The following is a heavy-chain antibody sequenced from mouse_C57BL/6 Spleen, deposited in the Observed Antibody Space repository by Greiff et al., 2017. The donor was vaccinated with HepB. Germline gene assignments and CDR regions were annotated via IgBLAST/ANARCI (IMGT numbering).Heavy chain of an antibody. CDR3: ARQGYGNPFAY. CDR1: GYTFTSYW. D-gene: IGHD2-1*01. V-gene: IGHV1-61*01. CDR2: IYPSDSET. J-gene: IGHJ3*01. Sequence: QVQLQQPGAELVRPGSSVKLSCKASGYTFTSYWMDWVKQRPGQGLEWIGNIYPSDSETHYNQKFKDKATLTVDKSSSTAYMQLSSLTSEDSAVYYCARQGYGNPFAYWGQGTLVTVSA.